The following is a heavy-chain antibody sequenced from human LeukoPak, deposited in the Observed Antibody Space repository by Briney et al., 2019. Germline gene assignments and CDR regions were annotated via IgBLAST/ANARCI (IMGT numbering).Heavy chain of an antibody. V-gene: IGHV4-39*01. D-gene: IGHD4-17*01. CDR1: GGSISSSSYY. CDR3: ARLVYGVSHGPERNYYFDY. J-gene: IGHJ4*02. CDR2: IYYSGST. Sequence: SETLSLTCTVSGGSISSSSYYWGWIRQPPGKGLEWIGSIYYSGSTYYNPSLKSRVTISVDTSKNQFSLKLSSVTAADTAVYYCARLVYGVSHGPERNYYFDYWGQGTLVTVSS.